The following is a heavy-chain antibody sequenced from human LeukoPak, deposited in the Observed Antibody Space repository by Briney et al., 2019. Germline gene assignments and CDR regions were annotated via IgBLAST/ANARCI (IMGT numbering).Heavy chain of an antibody. CDR3: AKDKTRIGSTSGFDY. CDR1: GFSFSHFG. CDR2: IRYDGSNT. D-gene: IGHD3-10*01. V-gene: IGHV3-30*02. J-gene: IGHJ4*01. Sequence: GGSLRLSCAASGFSFSHFGIHWVRQAPGKGLEWVGFIRYDGSNTYYADSVKGRFTISRDNSNNTLYVQMNTLRVEDTATYYCAKDKTRIGSTSGFDYWGHGTLVTVSS.